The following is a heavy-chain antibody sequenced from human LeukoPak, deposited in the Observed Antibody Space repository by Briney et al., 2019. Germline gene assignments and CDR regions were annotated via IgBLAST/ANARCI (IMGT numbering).Heavy chain of an antibody. V-gene: IGHV4-59*08. J-gene: IGHJ3*02. Sequence: SETLSLTCTVSGGSISSYYWSWIRQSPGKGLEWIGYIFYSGSTNYNPSLKSRVTISVDTSKNQFSLKLSSVTAADTAVYYCARGPREFVIWGQGTMVTVSS. CDR1: GGSISSYY. CDR3: ARGPREFVI. D-gene: IGHD1-26*01. CDR2: IFYSGST.